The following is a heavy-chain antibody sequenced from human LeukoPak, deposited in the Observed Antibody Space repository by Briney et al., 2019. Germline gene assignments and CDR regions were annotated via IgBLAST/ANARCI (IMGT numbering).Heavy chain of an antibody. D-gene: IGHD6-13*01. CDR3: ARALRGGAAAGIYFDY. V-gene: IGHV3-53*01. Sequence: PGGSLRLSRAASGFTVSSNYMSWVRQAPGKGLEWVSVIYSGGSTYYADSVKGRLTISRDNSKNTLYLQMNSLRAEDTAVYYCARALRGGAAAGIYFDYWGQGTLVTVSS. CDR1: GFTVSSNY. J-gene: IGHJ4*02. CDR2: IYSGGST.